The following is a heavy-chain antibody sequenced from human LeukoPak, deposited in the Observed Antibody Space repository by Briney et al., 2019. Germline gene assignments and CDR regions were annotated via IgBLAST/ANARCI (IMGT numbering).Heavy chain of an antibody. J-gene: IGHJ4*02. Sequence: ASVKVSCKVSGYTLTELSMHWVRQAPGKGLEWMGGFDPEDGETIYAQKFQGRVTMTRDTSTSTVYMELSSLRAEDTAVYYCAREVSGSAADYWGQGTLVTVSS. D-gene: IGHD1-26*01. V-gene: IGHV1-24*01. CDR1: GYTLTELS. CDR2: FDPEDGET. CDR3: AREVSGSAADY.